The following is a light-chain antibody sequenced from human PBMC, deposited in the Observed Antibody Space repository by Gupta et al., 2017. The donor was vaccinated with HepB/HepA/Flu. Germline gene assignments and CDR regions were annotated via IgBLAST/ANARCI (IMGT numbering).Light chain of an antibody. Sequence: DIMLTQSPLSLPVTLGEPASISCRSSQRLLNSDGYAFLDWYQQKPGQSPQLLIYSVSNRAPGVPHMFTGSGSDTEFTLKINKVEAEDVAIYYCMQARRPPFTFGPGTKVDI. CDR3: MQARRPPFT. CDR1: QRLLNSDGYAF. CDR2: SVS. J-gene: IGKJ3*01. V-gene: IGKV2-28*01.